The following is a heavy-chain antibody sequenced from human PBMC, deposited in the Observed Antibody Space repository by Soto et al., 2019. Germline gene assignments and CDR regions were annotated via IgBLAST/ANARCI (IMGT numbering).Heavy chain of an antibody. Sequence: GGSLRLSCAASGFTFSSYAMRWVRQAPGKGLELVSAISGSGGSTYYAASVKGRFTISRNNSKNTLNLQMNSLRAEDPAVYYCAKYQFALRIRDAFDIWGQGTMVTASS. D-gene: IGHD2-15*01. CDR1: GFTFSSYA. CDR2: ISGSGGST. J-gene: IGHJ3*02. CDR3: AKYQFALRIRDAFDI. V-gene: IGHV3-23*01.